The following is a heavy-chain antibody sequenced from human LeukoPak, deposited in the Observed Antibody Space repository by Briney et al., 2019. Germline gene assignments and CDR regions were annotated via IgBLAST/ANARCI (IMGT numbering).Heavy chain of an antibody. CDR2: ISSSSSYI. CDR3: ARVKSSGSYWGGDAFDI. V-gene: IGHV3-21*01. Sequence: GGSLRLSCAASGSTFSSYSMNWVRQAPGKGLEWVSSISSSSSYIYYADSVKGRFTISRDNAKNSLYLQMNSLRAEDTAVYYCARVKSSGSYWGGDAFDIWGQGTMVTVSS. D-gene: IGHD3-10*01. J-gene: IGHJ3*02. CDR1: GSTFSSYS.